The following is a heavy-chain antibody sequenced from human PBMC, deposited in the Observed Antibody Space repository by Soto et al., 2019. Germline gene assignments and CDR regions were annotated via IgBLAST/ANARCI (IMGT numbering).Heavy chain of an antibody. CDR3: ARDSTGVPGEYDYYGMDV. CDR1: GYTFTGYY. D-gene: IGHD2-2*01. V-gene: IGHV1-2*04. CDR2: INPNSGGT. Sequence: QVQLVQSGAEVKKPGASVKVSCKASGYTFTGYYMHWVRQAPGQGLEWMGWINPNSGGTNYAQKFQGWVTMTRDTSISTAYMELGRLRSADTAVDYCARDSTGVPGEYDYYGMDVWGQGTTVTVSS. J-gene: IGHJ6*02.